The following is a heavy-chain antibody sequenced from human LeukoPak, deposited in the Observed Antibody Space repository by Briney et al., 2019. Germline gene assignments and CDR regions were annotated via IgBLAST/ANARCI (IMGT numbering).Heavy chain of an antibody. CDR1: GAPISSNNW. D-gene: IGHD6-13*01. CDR3: AKISSRVQA. V-gene: IGHV4-4*02. J-gene: IGHJ4*02. CDR2: INNSGST. Sequence: SETLSLTCAVSGAPISSNNWWSWVRQPPGKGLEWIGEINNSGSTNYNPSLKSRVTISADKSKNQFSLKVGSVTAADTAVYYCAKISSRVQAWGQGTLVTVSS.